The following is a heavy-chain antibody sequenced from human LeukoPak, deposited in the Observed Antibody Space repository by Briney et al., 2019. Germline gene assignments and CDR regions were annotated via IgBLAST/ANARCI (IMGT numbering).Heavy chain of an antibody. CDR2: IKQDGSEK. Sequence: GSLRLSCAASGFTFSSYWMSWVRQAPGKGLEWVANIKQDGSEKYYVDSVKGRFTISRDNAKNSLYLQMNSLRAEDTAVYYCARVRYDSSGYLDYWGQGTLVTVSS. V-gene: IGHV3-7*01. D-gene: IGHD3-22*01. CDR1: GFTFSSYW. J-gene: IGHJ4*02. CDR3: ARVRYDSSGYLDY.